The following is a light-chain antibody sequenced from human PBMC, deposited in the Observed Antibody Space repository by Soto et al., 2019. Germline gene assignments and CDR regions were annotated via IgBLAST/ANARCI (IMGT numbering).Light chain of an antibody. J-gene: IGKJ3*01. CDR2: DAS. Sequence: ELVLTQSPATLSLSPGERSTLSCRASQSVSRYLAWYQQKPGQAPRLLIYDASNRATGIPARFSGSGSGTDFTLTISSLEPEDFAVYYCQQRSTWPPFTFGPGTKVDIK. V-gene: IGKV3-11*01. CDR3: QQRSTWPPFT. CDR1: QSVSRY.